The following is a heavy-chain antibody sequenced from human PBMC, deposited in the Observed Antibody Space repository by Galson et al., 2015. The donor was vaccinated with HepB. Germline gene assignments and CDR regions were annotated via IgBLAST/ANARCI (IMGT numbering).Heavy chain of an antibody. J-gene: IGHJ4*02. Sequence: LSLTCTVSGGSISSYYWSWIRQPPGKGLEWIGYVYYSGSTNYNPSLKSRVTISVDTSKNQFSLNLDSVTAADTAVYYCARQKGTKIPFDYWGQGALVTVSS. CDR1: GGSISSYY. CDR3: ARQKGTKIPFDY. CDR2: VYYSGST. V-gene: IGHV4-59*08. D-gene: IGHD2-8*01.